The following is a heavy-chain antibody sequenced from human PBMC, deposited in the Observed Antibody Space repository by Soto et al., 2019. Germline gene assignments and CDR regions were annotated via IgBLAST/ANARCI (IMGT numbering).Heavy chain of an antibody. D-gene: IGHD3-3*01. J-gene: IGHJ6*03. CDR2: IYYSGST. CDR3: ARHASYDFWSGYRELYYYYYMDV. V-gene: IGHV4-59*08. Sequence: SETLSLTCTVSGGSISSYYWSWIRQPPGKGLEWIGYIYYSGSTNYNPSLKSPVTISVDTSKNQLSLKLSSVTAADTAVYYCARHASYDFWSGYRELYYYYYMDVWGKGTTVTVSS. CDR1: GGSISSYY.